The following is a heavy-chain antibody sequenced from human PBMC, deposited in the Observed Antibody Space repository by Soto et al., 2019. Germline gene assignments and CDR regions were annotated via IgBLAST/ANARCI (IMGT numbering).Heavy chain of an antibody. V-gene: IGHV3-21*01. CDR3: ARRIGWELLRHYYYYGMDV. Sequence: GGSLRLCCAASGFTFSSYSMNWVRQAPGKGLEWVSSISSSSSYIYYADSVKGRFTISRDNAKNSLYLQMNSLRAEDTAVYYCARRIGWELLRHYYYYGMDVWGQGTTVTVSS. J-gene: IGHJ6*02. D-gene: IGHD1-26*01. CDR1: GFTFSSYS. CDR2: ISSSSSYI.